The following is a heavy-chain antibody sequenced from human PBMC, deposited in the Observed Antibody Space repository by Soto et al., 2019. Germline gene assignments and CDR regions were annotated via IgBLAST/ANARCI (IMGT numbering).Heavy chain of an antibody. D-gene: IGHD3-22*01. CDR3: ARLLYDSYGYYYFDY. CDR1: GGSFSSSDCY. CDR2: MYYNGSP. J-gene: IGHJ4*02. Sequence: SETLSLTCTVSGGSFSSSDCYWGWIRQPPGKGLEWIGSMYYNGSPYYNPSLKSRVTMSVDTSKNQFSLKLSSVTAADTAVYYCARLLYDSYGYYYFDYWGQGTLVT. V-gene: IGHV4-39*01.